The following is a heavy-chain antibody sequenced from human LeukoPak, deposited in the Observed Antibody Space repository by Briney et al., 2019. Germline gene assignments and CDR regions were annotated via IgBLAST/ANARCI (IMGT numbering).Heavy chain of an antibody. CDR2: ISYDGSNK. CDR3: ARAYSGYEILDY. Sequence: PGGSLRLSCAASGFTFSSYAMHWVRQAPGKGLEWVAVISYDGSNKYYADSVKGRFTISRDNSKNTLYLQMNSLRAEDTAVYYCARAYSGYEILDYWGQGTLVTVSS. CDR1: GFTFSSYA. J-gene: IGHJ4*02. V-gene: IGHV3-30*04. D-gene: IGHD5-12*01.